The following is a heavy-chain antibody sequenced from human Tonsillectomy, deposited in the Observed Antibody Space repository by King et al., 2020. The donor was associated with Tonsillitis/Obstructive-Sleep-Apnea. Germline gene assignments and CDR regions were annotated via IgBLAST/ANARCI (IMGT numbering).Heavy chain of an antibody. CDR1: GFTFSSYW. CDR2: IKEDGSEK. J-gene: IGHJ3*02. Sequence: EVQLVESGGGLVQPGGSLRLSCAASGFTFSSYWMSWVRQAPGKGLEWVANIKEDGSEKYYVDSVKGRFIISRDNAKNSLYLQMNSLRAEDTAVYYCARVLDYFDSSGYRAFDIWGQGTMVTVSS. D-gene: IGHD3-22*01. CDR3: ARVLDYFDSSGYRAFDI. V-gene: IGHV3-7*03.